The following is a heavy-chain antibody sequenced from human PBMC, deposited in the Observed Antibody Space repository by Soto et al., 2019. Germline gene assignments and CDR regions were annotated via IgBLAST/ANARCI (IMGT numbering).Heavy chain of an antibody. CDR1: GYSFTSYW. CDR3: ARINVLRYFDWLSYYYYYGMDV. CDR2: TDPSDSYT. V-gene: IGHV5-10-1*01. J-gene: IGHJ6*02. Sequence: PGESLKISCKGSGYSFTSYWISWVRQMPGKGLEWMGRTDPSDSYTNYSPSFQGHVTISADKSISTAYLQWSSLKASDTAMYYCARINVLRYFDWLSYYYYYGMDVWGQGTTVTVSS. D-gene: IGHD3-9*01.